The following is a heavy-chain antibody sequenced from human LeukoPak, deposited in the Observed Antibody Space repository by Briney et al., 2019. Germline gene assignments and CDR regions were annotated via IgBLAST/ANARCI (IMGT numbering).Heavy chain of an antibody. J-gene: IGHJ5*02. V-gene: IGHV3-30-3*01. CDR1: GGTFSSYA. CDR2: ISYDGSKK. Sequence: SCKASGGTFSSYAISWVRQAPGKGLQWVAFISYDGSKKHCADSVQGRCTISRDNSKNTLSLQLNSLRPDDTAVFYCSQGLLSWGQGTLLTVAA. CDR3: SQGLLS.